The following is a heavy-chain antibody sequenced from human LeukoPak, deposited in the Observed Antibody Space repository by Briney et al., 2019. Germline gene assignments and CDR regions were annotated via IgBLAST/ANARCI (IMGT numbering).Heavy chain of an antibody. CDR2: IYYSGST. CDR3: ARSIFGVVTNWFDP. D-gene: IGHD3-3*01. J-gene: IGHJ5*02. CDR1: GGSISSGDYY. Sequence: PSETLSLTCTVSGGSISSGDYYWSWIRQPPGKGLEWIGYIYYSGSTYYNPSLKSRVTISVDTSKNQFSLKLCSVTAADTAVYYCARSIFGVVTNWFDPWGQGTLVTVSS. V-gene: IGHV4-30-4*08.